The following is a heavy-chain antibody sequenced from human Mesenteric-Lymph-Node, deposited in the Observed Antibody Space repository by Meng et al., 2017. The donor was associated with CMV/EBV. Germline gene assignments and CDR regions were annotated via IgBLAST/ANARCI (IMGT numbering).Heavy chain of an antibody. D-gene: IGHD5-12*01. CDR3: ARGAGYM. J-gene: IGHJ4*02. Sequence: ASVKVSCKTSGYTFTDHYIHWLRQAPGQGLEWMGCASPNNGDTNCAQKFEGRVTMTTDRSITTAYLELTGLTSDDTAVYYCARGAGYMRGQGTLVTVSS. CDR2: ASPNNGDT. V-gene: IGHV1-2*02. CDR1: GYTFTDHY.